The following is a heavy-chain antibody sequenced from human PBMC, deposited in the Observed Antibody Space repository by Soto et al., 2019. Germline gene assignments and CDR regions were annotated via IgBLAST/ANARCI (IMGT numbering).Heavy chain of an antibody. CDR3: AKDRLVVVPAAPDAFDI. V-gene: IGHV3-7*03. Sequence: PGGSLRLSCAASGFTFSTYWMSWVRQAPGKGLEWVANIKQDGTEKYHVDSVKGRFTISRDNSKNTLYLQMNSLRAEDTAVYYCAKDRLVVVPAAPDAFDIWGQGTMVTVSS. CDR1: GFTFSTYW. CDR2: IKQDGTEK. D-gene: IGHD2-2*01. J-gene: IGHJ3*02.